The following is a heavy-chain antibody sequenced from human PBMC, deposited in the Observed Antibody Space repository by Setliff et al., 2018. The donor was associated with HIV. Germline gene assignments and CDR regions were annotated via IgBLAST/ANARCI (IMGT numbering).Heavy chain of an antibody. V-gene: IGHV3-30-3*02. D-gene: IGHD2-15*01. CDR1: GFTFSAYA. J-gene: IGHJ5*02. CDR3: ANDRGGYCGGGGCYSGFDP. CDR2: ISYDGNNI. Sequence: PGGSLRLSCAASGFTFSAYAIHWVRQAPGKGLEWMAVISYDGNNIYYADSVKGRFTVSRDNSKNTLYLQMNSLRVEDTAIYYCANDRGGYCGGGGCYSGFDPWGQGTLVTVSS.